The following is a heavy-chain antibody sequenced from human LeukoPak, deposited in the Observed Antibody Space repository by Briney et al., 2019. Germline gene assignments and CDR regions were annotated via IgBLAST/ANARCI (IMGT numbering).Heavy chain of an antibody. Sequence: GGSLRLSCAASGFSFISYGMHWVRQAPGKGLEWVGVISDDGRNKKYADSVKGRFTISRDNSKDTLYLQMNSLRDEDTAVYYCAKDSSGGSGPVCCYMDVWGKGTTVTVSS. CDR3: AKDSSGGSGPVCCYMDV. J-gene: IGHJ6*03. CDR2: ISDDGRNK. CDR1: GFSFISYG. V-gene: IGHV3-30*18. D-gene: IGHD3-10*01.